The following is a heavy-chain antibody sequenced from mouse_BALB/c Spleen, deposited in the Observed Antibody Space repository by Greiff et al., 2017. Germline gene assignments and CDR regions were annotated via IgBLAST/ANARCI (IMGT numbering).Heavy chain of an antibody. D-gene: IGHD1-1*01. V-gene: IGHV5-6-5*01. CDR3: ARGYYYGSSSLAMDY. Sequence: EVQGVESGGGLVKPGGSLKLSCAASGFTFSSYAMSWVRQTPEKRLEWVASISSGGSTYYPDSVKGRSTISRDNARNILYLQMSSLRSEDTVMYYCARGYYYGSSSLAMDYWGQGTSVTVSS. CDR1: GFTFSSYA. CDR2: ISSGGST. J-gene: IGHJ4*01.